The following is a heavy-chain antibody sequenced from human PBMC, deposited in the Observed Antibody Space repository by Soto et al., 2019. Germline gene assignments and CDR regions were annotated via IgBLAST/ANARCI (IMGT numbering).Heavy chain of an antibody. CDR2: IWYDGSNK. Sequence: PGGSLRLSCAASGFTFSSYGMHWVRQAPGKGLEWVAVIWYDGSNKYYADSVKGRFTISRDNSKNTLYLQMNSLRAEDTAVYYCAREDCSGGSCYVLWDAFDIWGQGTMVTV. CDR1: GFTFSSYG. D-gene: IGHD2-15*01. V-gene: IGHV3-33*01. CDR3: AREDCSGGSCYVLWDAFDI. J-gene: IGHJ3*02.